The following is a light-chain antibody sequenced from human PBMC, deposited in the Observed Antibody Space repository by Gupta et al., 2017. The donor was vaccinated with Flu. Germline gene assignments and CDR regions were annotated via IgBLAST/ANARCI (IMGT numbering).Light chain of an antibody. V-gene: IGLV1-40*01. CDR3: QSYDSSLSAL. CDR2: GNS. CDR1: SSNIGAGYD. J-gene: IGLJ1*01. Sequence: QSVLTQPPSVSEAPGQRVTISCTGSSSNIGAGYDVHWYQQLPGTAPKLLIYGNSNRPSGVPDRFSGSKSGTSASLAITGLQAEDEADYYCQSYDSSLSALFGTGTKVTVL.